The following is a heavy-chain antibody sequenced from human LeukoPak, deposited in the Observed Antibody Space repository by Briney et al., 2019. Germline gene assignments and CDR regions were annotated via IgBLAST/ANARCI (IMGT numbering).Heavy chain of an antibody. Sequence: GGSLRLSCAASGFTFSSYSMNWVRQDPGKGLEWVSSISSSSSYIYYAAPAKGRFTISRDNAKNSLYLQMNSLRAEDTAVYYCASAGERAYYYYYGMDVWGQGTTVTVSS. CDR3: ASAGERAYYYYYGMDV. J-gene: IGHJ6*02. V-gene: IGHV3-21*01. CDR1: GFTFSSYS. CDR2: ISSSSSYI.